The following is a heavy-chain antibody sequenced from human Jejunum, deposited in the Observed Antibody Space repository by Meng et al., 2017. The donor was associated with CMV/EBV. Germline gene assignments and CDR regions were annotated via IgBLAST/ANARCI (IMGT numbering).Heavy chain of an antibody. Sequence: ASGFNFSNYWLFWVHQAQGKGLEWVANIKPDGTEQHYVGSVRGRFTISRDNAKNSLYLQMNSLRVEDTAVYYCVKDINSGFYFTYWGQGTLVTVSS. J-gene: IGHJ4*02. CDR2: IKPDGTEQ. D-gene: IGHD1-26*01. CDR1: GFNFSNYW. V-gene: IGHV3-7*01. CDR3: VKDINSGFYFTY.